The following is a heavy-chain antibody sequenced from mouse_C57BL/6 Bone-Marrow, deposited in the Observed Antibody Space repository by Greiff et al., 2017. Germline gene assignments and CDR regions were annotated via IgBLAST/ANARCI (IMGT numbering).Heavy chain of an antibody. CDR3: ARGVYGNYGFAY. D-gene: IGHD2-10*02. V-gene: IGHV1-64*01. CDR2: IHPNSGST. J-gene: IGHJ3*01. CDR1: GYTFTSYW. Sequence: QVQLQQPGAELVKPGASVKLSCKASGYTFTSYWMHWVKQRPGQGLEWIGMIHPNSGSTNYNEKFKSKVTLTVDKSSSTAYMQLSSLTSEDSAVYYCARGVYGNYGFAYWGQGTLVTVSA.